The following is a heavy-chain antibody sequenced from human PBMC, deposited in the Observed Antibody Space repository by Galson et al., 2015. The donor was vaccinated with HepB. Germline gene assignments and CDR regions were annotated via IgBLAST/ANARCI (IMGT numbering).Heavy chain of an antibody. V-gene: IGHV3-11*03. Sequence: SLRLSCAASGFTFSDYYMSWIRQAPGKGLEWVSYISSSSSYTNYADSVKGRFTISRDNAKNSLYLQMNSLRAEDTAVYYCARSLESVVGALDIWGQGTMVTVSS. CDR3: ARSLESVVGALDI. CDR1: GFTFSDYY. J-gene: IGHJ3*02. D-gene: IGHD1-26*01. CDR2: ISSSSSYT.